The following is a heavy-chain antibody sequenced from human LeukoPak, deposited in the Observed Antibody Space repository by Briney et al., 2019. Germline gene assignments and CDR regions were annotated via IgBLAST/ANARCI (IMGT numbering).Heavy chain of an antibody. V-gene: IGHV3-74*01. CDR1: GFTFSSYW. Sequence: GGSLRLSCAASGFTFSSYWMHWVRQAPGKGLVRVSRIKSDGSSTNYADSVKGRFNISRDNAKNSLYLQMNSLRADDTAVYYCARDYYGSHDYWGQGALVTVSS. CDR2: IKSDGSST. D-gene: IGHD3-10*01. J-gene: IGHJ4*02. CDR3: ARDYYGSHDY.